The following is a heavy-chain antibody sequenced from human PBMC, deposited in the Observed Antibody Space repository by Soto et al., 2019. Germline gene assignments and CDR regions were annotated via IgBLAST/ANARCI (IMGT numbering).Heavy chain of an antibody. CDR2: MNPNSGNT. CDR1: GYTFTSYD. Sequence: QVQLVQSGAEVKKPGPSVKVSCKTSGYTFTSYDINWGRQATGQGLEWMGWMNPNSGNTAYAQKFQGRVTMTRNTSISTAYTELSSLRSEDTDVYYCATERSSGAFDIWGQGTMVTVSS. CDR3: ATERSSGAFDI. J-gene: IGHJ3*02. D-gene: IGHD1-26*01. V-gene: IGHV1-8*01.